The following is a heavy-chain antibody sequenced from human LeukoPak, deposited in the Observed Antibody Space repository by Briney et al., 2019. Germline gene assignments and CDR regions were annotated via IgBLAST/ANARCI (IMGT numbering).Heavy chain of an antibody. D-gene: IGHD1-26*01. V-gene: IGHV3-21*03. CDR3: TRRQWGSYGPDFDY. CDR1: GFTFSSYS. CDR2: ISSSSSYI. Sequence: GGSLRLSCAASGFTFSSYSMNWVRQAPGKGLEWVSSISSSSSYIYYADSVKGRFTISRDNAKNSLYLQMNSLRADDTAVYYCTRRQWGSYGPDFDYWGQGTLVTVSS. J-gene: IGHJ4*02.